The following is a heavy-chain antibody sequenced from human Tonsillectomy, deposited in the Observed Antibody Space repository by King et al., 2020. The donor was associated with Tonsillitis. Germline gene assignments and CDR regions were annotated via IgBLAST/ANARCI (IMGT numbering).Heavy chain of an antibody. J-gene: IGHJ6*03. D-gene: IGHD6-6*01. CDR3: ARVADTYSSSSLVYYYNYMDV. V-gene: IGHV3-53*01. CDR2: IYSGGNT. CDR1: GFTVSSNY. Sequence: VQLVESGGGFIQPGGSLRLSCAASGFTVSSNYMGWVRQAPGKGLEWVSLIYSGGNTYYSDSVTGRLTISRDTSKNTLYLQMNSLRAEDTAVYYCARVADTYSSSSLVYYYNYMDVWGKGTTVTVSS.